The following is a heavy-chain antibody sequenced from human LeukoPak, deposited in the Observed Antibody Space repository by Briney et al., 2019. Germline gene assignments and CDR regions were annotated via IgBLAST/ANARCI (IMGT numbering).Heavy chain of an antibody. CDR3: AREAFSSGYYDDY. V-gene: IGHV4-38-2*02. CDR2: IFHSGGT. CDR1: GYSISSGYY. D-gene: IGHD3-22*01. Sequence: PSETLSLTCTVSGYSISSGYYWGWIRQPPGKGLEWIGSIFHSGGTYFNPSLRSRVTMSVDTSKNQFSLKLNSVTAADTAVYYCAREAFSSGYYDDYWGQGTLVTVSS. J-gene: IGHJ4*02.